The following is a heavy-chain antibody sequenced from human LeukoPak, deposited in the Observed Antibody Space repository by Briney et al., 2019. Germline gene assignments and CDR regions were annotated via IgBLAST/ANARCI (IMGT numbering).Heavy chain of an antibody. D-gene: IGHD5-12*01. CDR2: IKKDGSET. CDR3: ARGRYSGTTYYFDY. CDR1: GFTFSTSW. J-gene: IGHJ4*02. V-gene: IGHV3-7*03. Sequence: GGSLRLSCAASGFTFSTSWMSWVRQIPGKGLEWVANIKKDGSETYYVDSVKGRFTISRDNAKNSLYLQMNSLRAEDTAMYYCARGRYSGTTYYFDYWGQGTLVTVSS.